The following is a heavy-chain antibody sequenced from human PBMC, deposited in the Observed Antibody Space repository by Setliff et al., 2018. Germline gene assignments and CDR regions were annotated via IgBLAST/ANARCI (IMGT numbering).Heavy chain of an antibody. CDR2: IKQDGSEK. CDR1: GFTFSGYV. D-gene: IGHD6-19*01. Sequence: GGSLRLSCAASGFTFSGYVMTWVRQAPGEGLEWVANIKQDGSEKYYVDSVKGRFTISRDNAKNSLYLQMNSLRAADMAVYYCAREQWLDPPGYYYMDVWAKGTTVTVSS. CDR3: AREQWLDPPGYYYMDV. J-gene: IGHJ6*03. V-gene: IGHV3-7*03.